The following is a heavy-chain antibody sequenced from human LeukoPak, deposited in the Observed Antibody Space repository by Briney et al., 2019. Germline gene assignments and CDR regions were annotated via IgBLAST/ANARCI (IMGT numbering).Heavy chain of an antibody. CDR2: IYTSGTT. D-gene: IGHD3-10*01. V-gene: IGHV4-4*07. Sequence: SETLSLTCIISGGSIGTYYWSWIRQPPVKGLEWIGRIYTSGTTSFNPSLKSRLTMSIDTSKAKDQFSLKLTSVTAADTAVYYCARDRGSTYGRDAFDIWGQGTMVTVSS. CDR3: ARDRGSTYGRDAFDI. CDR1: GGSIGTYY. J-gene: IGHJ3*02.